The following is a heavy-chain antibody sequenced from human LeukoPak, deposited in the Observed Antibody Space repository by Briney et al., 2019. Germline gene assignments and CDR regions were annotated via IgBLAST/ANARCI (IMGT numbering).Heavy chain of an antibody. CDR1: GGSISSSSYY. D-gene: IGHD4-23*01. Sequence: PSETLSLTCTVSGGSISSSSYYWGWIRQPPGKGLEWIGSIYYSGSTYYNPSLKSRVTISVDTSKNQFSLKLSSVTAADTAVYYCARHAPTTVVKAYWYFDLWGRGTLVTVSS. V-gene: IGHV4-39*01. J-gene: IGHJ2*01. CDR3: ARHAPTTVVKAYWYFDL. CDR2: IYYSGST.